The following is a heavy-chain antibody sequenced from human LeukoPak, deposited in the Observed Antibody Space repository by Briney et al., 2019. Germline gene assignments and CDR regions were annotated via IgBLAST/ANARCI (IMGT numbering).Heavy chain of an antibody. D-gene: IGHD6-13*01. V-gene: IGHV4-39*01. CDR1: GGSISSSNYY. CDR2: VFYSGST. Sequence: SETLSLTCTVSGGSISSSNYYWGWVRQSPGKGLEWIGNVFYSGSTHYNPSLKSRVTISIDSSKNQFSLKLSSVTAADTAVYYCAGRGHLLSPPKQAFVSWGERGPVTVSS. J-gene: IGHJ4*02. CDR3: AGRGHLLSPPKQAFVS.